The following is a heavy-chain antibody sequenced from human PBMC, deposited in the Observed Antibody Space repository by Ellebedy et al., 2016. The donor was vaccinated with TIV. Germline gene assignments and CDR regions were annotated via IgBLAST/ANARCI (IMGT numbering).Heavy chain of an antibody. J-gene: IGHJ6*02. CDR1: DGSVNNRGYY. V-gene: IGHV4-61*03. Sequence: SETLSLXXSVSDGSVNNRGYYWAWLRQPPGKGLEWIGHIHYTGSTDYSPSLKSRFTISVDTSKNHFSLTVTSVTAADTAVYFCAGGTHYYYGWDVWGQGTTVIVS. CDR2: IHYTGST. CDR3: AGGTHYYYGWDV.